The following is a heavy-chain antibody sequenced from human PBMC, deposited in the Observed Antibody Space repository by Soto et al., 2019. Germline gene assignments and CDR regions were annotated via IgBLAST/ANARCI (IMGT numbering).Heavy chain of an antibody. CDR3: ARDYPTRYSSGWYITPDAFDI. V-gene: IGHV3-11*06. CDR2: ISSSSYT. Sequence: PGGSLRLSCAASGFTFSDYYMSWIRQAPGKGLEWVSYISSSSYTNYADSVKGRFTISRDNAKNSLYLQMNSLRAEDTAVYYCARDYPTRYSSGWYITPDAFDIWGQGTMVTVSS. J-gene: IGHJ3*02. CDR1: GFTFSDYY. D-gene: IGHD6-19*01.